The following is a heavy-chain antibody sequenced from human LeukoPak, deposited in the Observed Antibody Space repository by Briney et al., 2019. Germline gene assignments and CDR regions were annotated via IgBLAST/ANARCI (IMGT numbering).Heavy chain of an antibody. CDR3: ASWDPRKDAFDI. CDR1: GGSFSGYY. Sequence: SETLSLTCAVYGGSFSGYYWSWIRQPPGKGLEWIGEINHSGSTNYNPSLKSRVTISVDTSKNQFSLKLSSVTAADTAVYYCASWDPRKDAFDIWGQGTMVTVSS. J-gene: IGHJ3*02. D-gene: IGHD1-26*01. CDR2: INHSGST. V-gene: IGHV4-34*01.